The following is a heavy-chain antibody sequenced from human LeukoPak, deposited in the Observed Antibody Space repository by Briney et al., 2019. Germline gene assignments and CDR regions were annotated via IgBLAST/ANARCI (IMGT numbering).Heavy chain of an antibody. CDR2: IIPVVGIT. D-gene: IGHD6-13*01. CDR1: GGTFSRHA. V-gene: IGHV1-69*04. Sequence: SVKVSCKAFGGTFSRHAISWVRQAPGQGLEWMGRIIPVVGITNYAQKFQDRVTITADKSTSTAYMELSSLRSEDTAVYYCASQPAAGTHWFDPWGQGTLVTVSS. J-gene: IGHJ5*02. CDR3: ASQPAAGTHWFDP.